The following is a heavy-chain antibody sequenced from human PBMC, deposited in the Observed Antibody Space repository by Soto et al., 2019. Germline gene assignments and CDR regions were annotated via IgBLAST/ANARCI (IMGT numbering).Heavy chain of an antibody. CDR2: IYYSGST. V-gene: IGHV4-59*01. Sequence: PSETLSLTCTVSGGSISSYYWSWIRQPTGKGLEWIGYIYYSGSTNYNPSLKSRVTISVDTSKNQFSLKLSSVTAADTAVYYCARDQFSVPIKYDFWSGYPSYNWFDPWGQGTLVTVSS. CDR1: GGSISSYY. CDR3: ARDQFSVPIKYDFWSGYPSYNWFDP. D-gene: IGHD3-3*01. J-gene: IGHJ5*02.